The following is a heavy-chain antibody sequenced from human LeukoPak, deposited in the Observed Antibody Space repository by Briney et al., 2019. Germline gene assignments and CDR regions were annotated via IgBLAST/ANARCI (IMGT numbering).Heavy chain of an antibody. CDR3: ARARSDILTGYDY. D-gene: IGHD3-9*01. V-gene: IGHV3-21*01. J-gene: IGHJ4*02. CDR2: ISSSSSYI. Sequence: GESLKISCAASGFTFSSYSMNWVRQAPGKGLEWVSSISSSSSYIYYADSVKGRFTISRDNAKNSLYLQMNSLRAEDTAVYYCARARSDILTGYDYWGQGTLVTVSS. CDR1: GFTFSSYS.